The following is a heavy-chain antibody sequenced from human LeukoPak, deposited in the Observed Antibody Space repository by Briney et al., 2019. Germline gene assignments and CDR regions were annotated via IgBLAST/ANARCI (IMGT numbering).Heavy chain of an antibody. Sequence: SQTLSLTCTVSGGSISSGGYCWSWIRQHPGKGLEWIGYIYYSGSTYYNPSLKSRVTISVDTSKNQFSLKLSSVTAADTAVYYCVRNYGDYGYYWGQGTLVTVSS. CDR1: GGSISSGGYC. D-gene: IGHD4-17*01. J-gene: IGHJ4*02. CDR3: VRNYGDYGYY. CDR2: IYYSGST. V-gene: IGHV4-31*03.